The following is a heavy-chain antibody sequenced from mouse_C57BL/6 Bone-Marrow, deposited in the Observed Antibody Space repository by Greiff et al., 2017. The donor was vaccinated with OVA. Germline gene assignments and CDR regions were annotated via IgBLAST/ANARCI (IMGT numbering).Heavy chain of an antibody. V-gene: IGHV5-9*01. Sequence: EVQLVESGGGLVKPGGSLKLSCAASGFTFSSYTMSWVRQTPEKRLEWVATISGGGGNNYYPDSVKGRFTISRDNAKNTLYLQMSSLRSEDTALYYCARRTTVPMDYWGQGTSVTVSS. D-gene: IGHD1-1*01. J-gene: IGHJ4*01. CDR1: GFTFSSYT. CDR2: ISGGGGNN. CDR3: ARRTTVPMDY.